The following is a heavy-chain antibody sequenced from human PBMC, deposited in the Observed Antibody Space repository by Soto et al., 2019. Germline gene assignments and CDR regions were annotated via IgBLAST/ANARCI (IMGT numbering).Heavy chain of an antibody. CDR2: IGGGSDKI. CDR3: ARIFSAYDYFDY. V-gene: IGHV3-23*01. D-gene: IGHD5-12*01. J-gene: IGHJ4*02. Sequence: PGGSLRLSCVVSGFTFSAYAMTWVRQAPGKGLEWVSSIGGGSDKIYYSDSVKGRFTISRDNSKNTLYLQMNSLRAEDTALFYCARIFSAYDYFDYWGQGTPVTVSS. CDR1: GFTFSAYA.